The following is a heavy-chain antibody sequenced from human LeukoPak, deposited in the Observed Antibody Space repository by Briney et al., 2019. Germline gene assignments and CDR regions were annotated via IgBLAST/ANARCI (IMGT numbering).Heavy chain of an antibody. CDR2: ISNSGSYI. CDR1: GFTFSGYS. V-gene: IGHV3-21*06. CDR3: ARAQGYCSSTSCSFDY. Sequence: GGSLRLSCAASGFTFSGYSMNWVRQAPGKGLEWVSSISNSGSYIYYADSVEGRFTISRDNAKNSLYLNMNSLRAEDTAVYYRARAQGYCSSTSCSFDYWGQGTLVTVSS. D-gene: IGHD2-2*01. J-gene: IGHJ4*02.